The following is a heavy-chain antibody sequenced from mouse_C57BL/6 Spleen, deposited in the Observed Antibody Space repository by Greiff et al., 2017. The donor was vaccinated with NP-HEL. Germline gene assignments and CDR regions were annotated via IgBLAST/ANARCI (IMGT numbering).Heavy chain of an antibody. D-gene: IGHD1-1*01. Sequence: QVQLKESGPGLVQPSQSLSITCTVSGFSLTSYGVHWVRQSPGKGLEWLGVIWSGGSTDYNAAFISRLSISKDNSKSQVFFKMNSLQADDTAIYYCARVPYYYGSSYEGSYYYAMDYWGQGTSVTVSS. V-gene: IGHV2-2*01. CDR1: GFSLTSYG. CDR3: ARVPYYYGSSYEGSYYYAMDY. CDR2: IWSGGST. J-gene: IGHJ4*01.